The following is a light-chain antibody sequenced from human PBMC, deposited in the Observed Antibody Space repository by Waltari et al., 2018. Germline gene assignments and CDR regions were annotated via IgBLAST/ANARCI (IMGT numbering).Light chain of an antibody. V-gene: IGLV2-8*01. J-gene: IGLJ1*01. CDR3: RSYAGSNNLV. CDR1: SSDVGGYKF. Sequence: QSAQTQPPSASGSPGQSVTISCTGTSSDVGGYKFVSWYQQHPGRAPKLMIYEVNQRPAGVPDRFSDSKAGNTACLTVSGLQAEDEADYYCRSYAGSNNLVFGTGTKVTVL. CDR2: EVN.